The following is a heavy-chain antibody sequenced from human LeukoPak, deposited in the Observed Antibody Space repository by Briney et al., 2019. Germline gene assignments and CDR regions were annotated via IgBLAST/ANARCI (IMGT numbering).Heavy chain of an antibody. D-gene: IGHD1-1*01. CDR1: GYTFTRYD. V-gene: IGHV1-8*01. CDR3: ASPAGTGTTSDFDY. J-gene: IGHJ4*02. Sequence: GASVKVSCKASGYTFTRYDINWVRQATGQGLEWMGGMNPNSGNTGYAQKFQGRVTMTRNTSISTAYMELSSLRSEDTAVYYCASPAGTGTTSDFDYWGQGTLVTVSS. CDR2: MNPNSGNT.